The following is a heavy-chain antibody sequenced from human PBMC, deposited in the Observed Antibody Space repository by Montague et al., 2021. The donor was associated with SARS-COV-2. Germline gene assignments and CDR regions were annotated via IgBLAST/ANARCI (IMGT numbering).Heavy chain of an antibody. D-gene: IGHD3-9*01. V-gene: IGHV4-39*07. CDR2: IYYSGSN. CDR3: ARDGSLRFEILIGPRHYYYCIDF. CDR1: GGSISSSSYY. J-gene: IGHJ6*02. Sequence: SETLSLTCTVSGGSISSSSYYWGWIRPPQGKGLEWIGSIYYSGSNNYNPSLKSRVTISIDTSKNQFSMKLSSVTAADTAVYYCARDGSLRFEILIGPRHYYYCIDFWGQGTTVTVSS.